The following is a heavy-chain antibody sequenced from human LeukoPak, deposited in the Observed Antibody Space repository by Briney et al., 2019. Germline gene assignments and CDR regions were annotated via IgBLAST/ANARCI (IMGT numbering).Heavy chain of an antibody. J-gene: IGHJ2*01. Sequence: GGSLRLSCAASGFTFSSYSMNWVRQAPGKGLEWVSSIISSSSYIYYADSVKGRFTISRDNDKNSLYLQMNSLRAGDTAAYYCSKAAYSSTWYSRYFDLWGRGTLVTVSS. D-gene: IGHD6-13*01. CDR3: SKAAYSSTWYSRYFDL. CDR1: GFTFSSYS. V-gene: IGHV3-21*01. CDR2: IISSSSYI.